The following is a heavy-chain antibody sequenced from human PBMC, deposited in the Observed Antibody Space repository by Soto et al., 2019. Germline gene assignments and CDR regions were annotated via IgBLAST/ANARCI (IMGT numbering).Heavy chain of an antibody. V-gene: IGHV1-69*18. D-gene: IGHD1-7*01. CDR1: GVTFSSYV. Sequence: QVQLVQSGPEVKKPGSSVRVSCKAPGVTFSSYVFSWVRQAPGQGLEWMGRITPVVGTTHFAQKFQGRLTITADASTTTLYVELRDLSSDDSAMYYGSRGLPSELWGQGTLITGSS. CDR3: SRGLPSEL. CDR2: ITPVVGTT. J-gene: IGHJ4*02.